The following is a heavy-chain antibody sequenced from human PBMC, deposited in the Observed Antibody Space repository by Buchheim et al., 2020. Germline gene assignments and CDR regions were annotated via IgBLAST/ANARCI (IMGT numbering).Heavy chain of an antibody. CDR3: ARAITMIVSRYFDL. V-gene: IGHV3-21*01. D-gene: IGHD3-22*01. CDR2: ISSSSSYI. Sequence: EVQLVESGGGLVKPGGSLRLSCAASGFTFSSYSITWVRQAPGKGLEWVSSISSSSSYIYYADSVKGRFTISRDNAKNSLYLQMNSLRAEDTAVYFCARAITMIVSRYFDLWGRGTL. J-gene: IGHJ2*01. CDR1: GFTFSSYS.